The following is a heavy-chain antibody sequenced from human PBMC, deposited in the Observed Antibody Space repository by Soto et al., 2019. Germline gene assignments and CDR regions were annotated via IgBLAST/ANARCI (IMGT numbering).Heavy chain of an antibody. D-gene: IGHD3-3*01. CDR3: AKDRQGGFLEWLPSRT. J-gene: IGHJ4*02. CDR1: GFTFSSYW. V-gene: IGHV3-74*01. Sequence: PGGSLRLSCAASGFTFSSYWMHWVRQAPGKGLVWVSRINSDGSTINYADSVKGRFTVSRDNAKNTLYLQMNSLRAEDTAVYYCAKDRQGGFLEWLPSRTRGQGTLVTVSS. CDR2: INSDGSTI.